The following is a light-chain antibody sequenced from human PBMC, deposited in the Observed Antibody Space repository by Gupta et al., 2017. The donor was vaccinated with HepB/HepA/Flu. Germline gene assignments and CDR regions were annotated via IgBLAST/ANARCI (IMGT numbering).Light chain of an antibody. CDR3: REFVHIAPYT. Sequence: DIVTTQTALSLPVTPGEPASISCTSSQSLLHSNGYNYLDWYLQKPGQAPQRLIYMGSTRAAGVPDRFSGSGSGTDFTLKISSVEVEDVGVYYCREFVHIAPYTFGQGTKLEIK. CDR2: MGS. J-gene: IGKJ2*01. V-gene: IGKV2-28*01. CDR1: QSLLHSNGYNY.